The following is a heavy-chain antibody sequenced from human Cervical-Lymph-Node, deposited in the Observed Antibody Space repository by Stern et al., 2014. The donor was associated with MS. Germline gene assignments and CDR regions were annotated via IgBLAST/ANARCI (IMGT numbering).Heavy chain of an antibody. V-gene: IGHV3-74*02. Sequence: EVQLVESGGALVQPGGSLRLSCVASGFTFRDYWMNWVRQAPGQGLGCVARINRNATITNHADSVRSRFTISRDNARNTLYLQMNSLRAEDTAVDYCTKDTYGPEDYWGQGTSVTVSS. CDR3: TKDTYGPEDY. CDR2: INRNATIT. CDR1: GFTFRDYW. J-gene: IGHJ4*02. D-gene: IGHD3-10*01.